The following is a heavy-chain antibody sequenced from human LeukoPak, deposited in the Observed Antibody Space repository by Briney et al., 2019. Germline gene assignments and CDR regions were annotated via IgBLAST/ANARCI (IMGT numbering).Heavy chain of an antibody. J-gene: IGHJ4*02. CDR1: GGSFSGYY. CDR3: ARATRLLADY. CDR2: INHSGST. D-gene: IGHD3-3*02. V-gene: IGHV4-34*01. Sequence: PSETLSLTCAVYGGSFSGYYWSWIRQPPGKGLEWIGEINHSGSTNYNPSLKSRVTISVDTSKNQFSLKLSSVTAADTAVYYCARATRLLADYWGQGTLVTVSS.